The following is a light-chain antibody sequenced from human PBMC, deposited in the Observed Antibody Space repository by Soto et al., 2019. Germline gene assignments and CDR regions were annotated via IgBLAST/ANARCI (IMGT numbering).Light chain of an antibody. J-gene: IGKJ4*01. V-gene: IGKV1-39*01. CDR1: QSIRRS. CDR2: AAS. Sequence: DIQMTQSPSSLSASVADRVTITCRASQSIRRSLNWYQQKPGKAPELLIYAASTLQSGVPSRFSGSGSGTDFTLTISCLQSEDFATYYCQQYYSFPLTFGGGTKVDI. CDR3: QQYYSFPLT.